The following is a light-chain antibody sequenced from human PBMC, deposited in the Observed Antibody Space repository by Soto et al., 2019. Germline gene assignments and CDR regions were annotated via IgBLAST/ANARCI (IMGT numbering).Light chain of an antibody. CDR1: QSISRY. Sequence: DIQMTQSPSSLSASVGDRVTITCRASQSISRYLNWYQHKPGKAPKVLIYGASNLQSEVPSRLSGSGSGTDFTLTISSLQPEDFATYSCQQSYSVTWTFGQGTKVKIK. CDR2: GAS. CDR3: QQSYSVTWT. V-gene: IGKV1-39*01. J-gene: IGKJ1*01.